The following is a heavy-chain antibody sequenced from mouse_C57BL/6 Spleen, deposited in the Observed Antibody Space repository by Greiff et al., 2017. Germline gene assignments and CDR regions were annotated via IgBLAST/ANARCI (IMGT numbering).Heavy chain of an antibody. D-gene: IGHD3-1*01. V-gene: IGHV1-22*01. CDR2: INPNNGGT. Sequence: EVKLMESGPELVKPGASVKMSCKASGYTFTDYNMHWVKQSHGKSLEWIGYINPNNGGTSYNQKFKGKATLTVNKSSSTAYMELRSLTSEDSAVYYCAKHSSGAMDYWGQGTSVTVSS. CDR1: GYTFTDYN. J-gene: IGHJ4*01. CDR3: AKHSSGAMDY.